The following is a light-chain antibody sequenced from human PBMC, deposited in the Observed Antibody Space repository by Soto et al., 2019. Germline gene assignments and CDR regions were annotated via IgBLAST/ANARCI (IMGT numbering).Light chain of an antibody. V-gene: IGKV3-20*01. Sequence: EMVLTQSPGTPSLSPGERATLSCSASHSVISSYLAWYQQKPGQAPRLLIYGASSRATGIPDRFSGSGSGTDFTLTISRLEPEDFAVYYCQQHGSSPITFGQGTRLEIK. CDR3: QQHGSSPIT. J-gene: IGKJ5*01. CDR1: HSVISSY. CDR2: GAS.